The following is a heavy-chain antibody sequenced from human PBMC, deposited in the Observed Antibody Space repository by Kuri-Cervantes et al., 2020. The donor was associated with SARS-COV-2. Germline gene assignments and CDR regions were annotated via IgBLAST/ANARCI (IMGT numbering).Heavy chain of an antibody. CDR3: ARLRYDFWSGYYTESNFDY. D-gene: IGHD3-3*01. J-gene: IGHJ4*02. CDR2: IYYSGNT. V-gene: IGHV4-39*01. CDR1: GDSISSSAYS. Sequence: SETLSLTCRVSGDSISSSAYSWGWIRQPPGKGLEWIGSIYYSGNTHYNPSLKSRVTMSVDTSKNQFSLMLSSVTAADTAVYYCARLRYDFWSGYYTESNFDYWGQGTLVTVSS.